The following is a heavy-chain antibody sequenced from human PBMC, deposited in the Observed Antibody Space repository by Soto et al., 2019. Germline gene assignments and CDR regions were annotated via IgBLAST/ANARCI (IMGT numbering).Heavy chain of an antibody. D-gene: IGHD1-26*01. CDR3: ARGGAPSRGEYYFDY. CDR1: GGTFSSYA. Sequence: QVQLVQSGAEVKKPGSSVKVSCKASGGTFSSYAISWVRQAPGQGLAWMGGIIPIFGTANYAQKFQGRVTITADESTSTAYMELSSLRSEYTAVYYGARGGAPSRGEYYFDYWGQGTLVTVSS. CDR2: IIPIFGTA. V-gene: IGHV1-69*01. J-gene: IGHJ4*02.